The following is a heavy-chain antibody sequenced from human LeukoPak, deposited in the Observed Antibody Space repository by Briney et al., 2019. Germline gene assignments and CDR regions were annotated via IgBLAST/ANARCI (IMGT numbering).Heavy chain of an antibody. CDR3: ARGIAGYGENWFDP. Sequence: SETLSLTCAVSGGSISSGGYSWSWIRQPPGKGLEWIGYIYHSGSTYYNPSLKSRVTISVDRSKNQFSLKLSSVTAADTAVYYCARGIAGYGENWFDPWGQGTLVTVSS. J-gene: IGHJ5*02. D-gene: IGHD4-17*01. CDR2: IYHSGST. V-gene: IGHV4-30-2*01. CDR1: GGSISSGGYS.